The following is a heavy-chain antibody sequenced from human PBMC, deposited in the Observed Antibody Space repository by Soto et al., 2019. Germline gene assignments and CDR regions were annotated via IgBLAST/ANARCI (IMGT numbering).Heavy chain of an antibody. D-gene: IGHD3-22*01. V-gene: IGHV1-69*13. J-gene: IGHJ6*02. CDR3: ARARSRITLIVVAGGYYYGMDV. CDR1: GGTFSSYA. Sequence: ASVKVSCKASGGTFSSYAISWVRQAPGQGLEWMGGIIPIFGTANYAQKFQGRVTITADESTSTAYMELSSLRSEDTAVYYCARARSRITLIVVAGGYYYGMDVWGQGTTLTVYS. CDR2: IIPIFGTA.